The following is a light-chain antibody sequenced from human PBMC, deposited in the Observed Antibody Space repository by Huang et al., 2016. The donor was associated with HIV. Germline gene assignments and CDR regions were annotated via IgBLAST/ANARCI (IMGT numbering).Light chain of an antibody. CDR3: QQYNSYPWT. CDR2: GAA. V-gene: IGKV1-13*02. Sequence: IRLTQSPSSLSASIGDRATITCRASQGISTDVAWYQQKPGKPPELLIDGAASLESGVPSTFSGSGSGTEFTLTIRSLQPDDLGTYYCQQYNSYPWTFGQGTKVEIK. J-gene: IGKJ1*01. CDR1: QGISTD.